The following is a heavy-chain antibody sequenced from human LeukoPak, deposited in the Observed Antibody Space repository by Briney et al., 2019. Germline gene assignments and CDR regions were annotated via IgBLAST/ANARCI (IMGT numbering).Heavy chain of an antibody. CDR1: EYTFTGYY. Sequence: ASVKVSCKASEYTFTGYYLHWVRQAPGQGLERMGCINPGSGGTNYAQKFQDRVTMTRDMYISTAYMELSSLRYDDTAVYYCARGGFVVAPPLAVWGQGTTVTVSS. CDR2: INPGSGGT. J-gene: IGHJ6*02. V-gene: IGHV1-2*02. D-gene: IGHD3-3*01. CDR3: ARGGFVVAPPLAV.